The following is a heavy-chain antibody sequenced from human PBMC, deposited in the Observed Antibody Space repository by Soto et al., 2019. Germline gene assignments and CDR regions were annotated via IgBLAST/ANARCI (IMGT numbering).Heavy chain of an antibody. J-gene: IGHJ6*02. Sequence: SETLSLTCTVPGGSISSSSYYWGWIRQPPGKGLEWIGSIYYSGSTYYNPSLKSRVTISVDTSKNQFSLKLSSVVAADTAVYYCASGRGPAAGTPTLNYYYYGMDVWGQGTTVTVSS. CDR2: IYYSGST. V-gene: IGHV4-39*01. CDR1: GGSISSSSYY. CDR3: ASGRGPAAGTPTLNYYYYGMDV. D-gene: IGHD6-13*01.